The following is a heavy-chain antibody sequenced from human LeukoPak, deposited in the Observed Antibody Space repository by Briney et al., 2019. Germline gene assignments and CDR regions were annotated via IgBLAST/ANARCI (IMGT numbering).Heavy chain of an antibody. D-gene: IGHD6-19*01. V-gene: IGHV3-7*01. CDR3: ARDLTSSRWQQWLATFDY. CDR1: GFTFSSDW. Sequence: GGSLRLSCAASGFTFSSDWMSWVRQAPGKGLEWVANIKQDGSEKYYVDSVKGRFTISRDNAKNSLYLQMNSLRAEDTAVYYCARDLTSSRWQQWLATFDYWGQGTLVTVSS. CDR2: IKQDGSEK. J-gene: IGHJ4*02.